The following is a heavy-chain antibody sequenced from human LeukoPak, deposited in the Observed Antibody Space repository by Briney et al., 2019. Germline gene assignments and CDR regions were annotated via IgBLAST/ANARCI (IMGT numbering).Heavy chain of an antibody. J-gene: IGHJ4*02. CDR1: GFAFTSYG. CDR2: ISAYNGNT. CDR3: ATHYVWGTYRHPDY. D-gene: IGHD3-16*02. Sequence: AASVKVSCKASGFAFTSYGISWVRQTPGQGLEWMGWISAYNGNTNYAQKLQGRVTMTTDTSTSTAYMELRSLRSDDTAVYYCATHYVWGTYRHPDYWGQGTLVTVSS. V-gene: IGHV1-18*01.